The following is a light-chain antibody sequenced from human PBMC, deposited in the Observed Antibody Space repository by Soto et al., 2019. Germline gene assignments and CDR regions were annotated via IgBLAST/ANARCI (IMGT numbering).Light chain of an antibody. CDR2: EVS. CDR1: SSDVGSYNR. J-gene: IGLJ1*01. CDR3: SSYTSSSTLGV. V-gene: IGLV2-18*02. Sequence: QSVLTQPPSVSGSPGQSVTISCTGTSSDVGSYNRVSWYQQPPGTAPKLMIYEVSNRPSGVPDRFSGSKSGNTASLTFSGLQAEDEADYYCSSYTSSSTLGVFGTGTRSPS.